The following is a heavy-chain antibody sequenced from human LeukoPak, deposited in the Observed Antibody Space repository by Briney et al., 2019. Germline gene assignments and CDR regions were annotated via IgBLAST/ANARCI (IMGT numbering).Heavy chain of an antibody. J-gene: IGHJ4*02. D-gene: IGHD6-13*01. V-gene: IGHV3-66*01. Sequence: GGSLRLSCAASGFTVSSNYMSWVRQAPGKGLEWVSVNSGGSTYYADSGKGRFTISRDNSKNTLYLQMNSLRAEDTAVYYCARGGPAAGRFDYWGQGTLVTVSS. CDR2: NSGGST. CDR1: GFTVSSNY. CDR3: ARGGPAAGRFDY.